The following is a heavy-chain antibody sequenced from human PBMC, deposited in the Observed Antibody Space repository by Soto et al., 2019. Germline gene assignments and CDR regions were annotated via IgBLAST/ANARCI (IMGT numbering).Heavy chain of an antibody. CDR1: GFTFSSYG. J-gene: IGHJ3*02. V-gene: IGHV3-33*01. D-gene: IGHD4-17*01. CDR2: IWYDGSNK. CDR3: ARDLSGDYGALDT. Sequence: QVQLVESGGGVVQPGRSLRLSCAASGFTFSSYGMHWARQGPGKGLEWVAGIWYDGSNKVYADSVTGRFTISKDNSKNTLYLQMNSLRAEDTAVYYCARDLSGDYGALDTWGQGTMVTVSS.